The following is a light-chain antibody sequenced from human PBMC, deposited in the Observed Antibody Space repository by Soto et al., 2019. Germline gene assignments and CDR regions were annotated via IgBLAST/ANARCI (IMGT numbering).Light chain of an antibody. CDR3: AAWDDRLRGFL. CDR1: SSNIGSNS. Sequence: SALTQPPSASSTPGQSVTISCSGNSSNIGSNSVSWYQQLPGTPPKLLIFKNSQRPSGVPDRFSGSKSGTSASPAVSGLRSGDEADYYCAAWDDRLRGFLFGPGTKVTVL. CDR2: KNS. V-gene: IGLV1-47*01. J-gene: IGLJ1*01.